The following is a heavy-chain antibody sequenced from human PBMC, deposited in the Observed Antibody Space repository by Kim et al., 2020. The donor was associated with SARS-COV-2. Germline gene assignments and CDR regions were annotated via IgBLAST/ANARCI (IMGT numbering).Heavy chain of an antibody. J-gene: IGHJ3*02. CDR2: IYHSGTT. CDR1: GGSISSSNW. D-gene: IGHD7-27*01. Sequence: SETLSLTCAVSGGSISSSNWWSWVRQPPGKGLEWIGEIYHSGTTNYNPSLKSRVTISVDKSKNQFSLKLNSVTAADTAVYYCARVGQLGAVAFDIWGHGTMVTVSS. V-gene: IGHV4-4*02. CDR3: ARVGQLGAVAFDI.